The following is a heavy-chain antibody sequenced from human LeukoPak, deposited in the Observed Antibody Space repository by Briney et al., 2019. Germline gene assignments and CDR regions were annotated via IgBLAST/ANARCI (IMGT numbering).Heavy chain of an antibody. CDR2: IIPIFRTA. J-gene: IGHJ4*02. V-gene: IGHV1-69*13. Sequence: SVKVSCKASGGTFSSCAISWVRQAPGQGLEWMGGIIPIFRTANYAQKFQGRVTITADESTSTAYMDLSSLRSEDTAVYYCARTDCSGGSCYSRRAFDYWGQGTLVTVSS. D-gene: IGHD2-15*01. CDR1: GGTFSSCA. CDR3: ARTDCSGGSCYSRRAFDY.